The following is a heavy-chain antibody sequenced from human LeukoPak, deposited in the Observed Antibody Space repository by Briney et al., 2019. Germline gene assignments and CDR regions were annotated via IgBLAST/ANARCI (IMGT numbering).Heavy chain of an antibody. CDR1: GFTFSSYA. Sequence: GGSLRLSCAASGFTFSSYAMHWVRQAPGKGLEWVAVISYDGSNKYHADSVKGRFTISRDNSKNTLYLQMNSLRAEDTAVYYCARDRIWNYVLDYWGQGTLVTVSS. V-gene: IGHV3-30-3*01. CDR3: ARDRIWNYVLDY. J-gene: IGHJ4*02. D-gene: IGHD1-7*01. CDR2: ISYDGSNK.